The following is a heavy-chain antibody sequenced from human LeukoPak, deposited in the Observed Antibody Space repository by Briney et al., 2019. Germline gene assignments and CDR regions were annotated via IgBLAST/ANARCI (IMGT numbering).Heavy chain of an antibody. CDR2: IYHSGST. V-gene: IGHV4-38-2*02. CDR1: GYSISSGYY. D-gene: IGHD2-2*01. Sequence: PSGTLSLTCTVSGYSISSGYYWGWIRQPPGKGLEWIGSIYHSGSTYYNPSLKSRVTISVDTSKNQFSLKLSSVTAADTAVYYCASQGVVPAAMVGHWFDPWGQGTLVTVSS. J-gene: IGHJ5*02. CDR3: ASQGVVPAAMVGHWFDP.